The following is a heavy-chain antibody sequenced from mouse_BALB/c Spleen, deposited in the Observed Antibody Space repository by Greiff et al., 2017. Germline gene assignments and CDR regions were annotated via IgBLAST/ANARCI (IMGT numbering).Heavy chain of an antibody. CDR3: ARHPRGYAMDY. V-gene: IGHV3-2*02. Sequence: VQLQQSGPGLVKPSQSLSLTCTVTGYSITSDYAWNWIRQFPGNKLEWMGYISYSGSTSYNPSLKSRISITRDTSKNQFFLQLNSVTTEDTATYYCARHPRGYAMDYWGQGTSVTVSS. CDR2: ISYSGST. CDR1: GYSITSDYA. J-gene: IGHJ4*01.